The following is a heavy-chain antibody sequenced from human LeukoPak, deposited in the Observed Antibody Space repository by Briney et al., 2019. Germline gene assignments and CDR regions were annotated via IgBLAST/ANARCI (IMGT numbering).Heavy chain of an antibody. D-gene: IGHD5-24*01. Sequence: SETLSLTCTVSGCSISTYYWSCIRQPPGKGLQWIGYIYWSGRTHYHPSLKSRVTISVDTSNNEFSLNLNSVTAADTAVYYCARGWLEQLFDSWGQGTLVTVSS. CDR3: ARGWLEQLFDS. CDR2: IYWSGRT. V-gene: IGHV4-59*01. J-gene: IGHJ4*02. CDR1: GCSISTYY.